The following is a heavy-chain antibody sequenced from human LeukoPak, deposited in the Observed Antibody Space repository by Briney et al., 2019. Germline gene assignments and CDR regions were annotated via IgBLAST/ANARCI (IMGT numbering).Heavy chain of an antibody. CDR3: ARGTRAYYYL. CDR2: IYYSGST. Sequence: SETLSLTCTVSGGSISVYYWCWIRQPPGKGLEWIGYIYYSGSTKYNPYLKSRVTISIDTSKNQFSLKLSSVTAADTALYYCARGTRAYYYLWGQGTMVTVSS. D-gene: IGHD3-22*01. V-gene: IGHV4-59*01. J-gene: IGHJ3*01. CDR1: GGSISVYY.